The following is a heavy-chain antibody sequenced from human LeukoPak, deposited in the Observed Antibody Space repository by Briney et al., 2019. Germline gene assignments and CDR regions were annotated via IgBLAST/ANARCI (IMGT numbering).Heavy chain of an antibody. D-gene: IGHD6-13*01. V-gene: IGHV4-34*01. CDR2: INHSGST. J-gene: IGHJ5*02. CDR1: GGSFSGYY. CDR3: ARAAAGTFDP. Sequence: PSETLSLTCAVYGGSFSGYYWSWIRQPPGKGLEWIGEINHSGSTNYNPSLKSRVTISVDTSKNQFSLKLSSVTAADTAVYYCARAAAGTFDPWGQGTLVTVSS.